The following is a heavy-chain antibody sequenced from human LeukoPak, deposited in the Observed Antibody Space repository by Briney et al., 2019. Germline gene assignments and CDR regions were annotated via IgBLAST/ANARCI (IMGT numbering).Heavy chain of an antibody. CDR3: ATASYYGGFAFDI. CDR1: GYTFTEYY. D-gene: IGHD3-22*01. V-gene: IGHV1-69-2*01. Sequence: ASVKVSCKASGYTFTEYYMHWVQQAPGKGLEWMGRVDPEDGETIYAEKFQGRVTITADTSTDTAYMELSSLRSEDTAVYYCATASYYGGFAFDIWGQGTMVTVSS. J-gene: IGHJ3*02. CDR2: VDPEDGET.